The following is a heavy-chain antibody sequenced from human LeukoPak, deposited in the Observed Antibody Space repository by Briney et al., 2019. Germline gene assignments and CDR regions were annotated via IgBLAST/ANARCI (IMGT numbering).Heavy chain of an antibody. J-gene: IGHJ4*02. CDR3: AKDWGDD. CDR1: GFTFSSYA. D-gene: IGHD3-16*01. Sequence: PGGSLRLSCAASGFTFSSYAMHWVRQAPGKGLEWVAVISYDGSNKCHADSVKGRFTISRDNSKNTLYLQMNNLRADDTAIYYCAKDWGDDWGQGNLVTVSS. CDR2: ISYDGSNK. V-gene: IGHV3-30*14.